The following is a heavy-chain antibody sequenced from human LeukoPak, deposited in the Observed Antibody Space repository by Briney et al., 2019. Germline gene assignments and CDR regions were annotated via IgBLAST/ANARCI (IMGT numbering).Heavy chain of an antibody. D-gene: IGHD6-6*01. Sequence: PGGSLRLSCAASGFTFSSYAMSWGRQAPGKGVEWVSAISGSGGSTYYADSVKGRFTISRDNSKNTLYLQMNSLTSQDTAVYYCAKDEYSSSPGYFFYYYYYGMDVWGQGTTVTVSS. CDR1: GFTFSSYA. V-gene: IGHV3-23*01. CDR2: ISGSGGST. CDR3: AKDEYSSSPGYFFYYYYYGMDV. J-gene: IGHJ6*02.